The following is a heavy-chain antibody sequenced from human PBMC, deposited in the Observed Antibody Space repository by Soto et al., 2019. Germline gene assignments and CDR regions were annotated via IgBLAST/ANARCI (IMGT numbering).Heavy chain of an antibody. V-gene: IGHV3-74*01. D-gene: IGHD3-10*01. CDR2: IKGDGSIT. CDR3: ARGEYGAWYFDL. CDR1: GFTFSTYW. Sequence: EVQLVESGGGLVQPGGSLRLSCAASGFTFSTYWMHWIRQAPGKGLVWVSRIKGDGSITNYADSVKGRFTISRDNAKNTVDLQMNRLRAEDTAVYYCARGEYGAWYFDLWGRGTLVTVSS. J-gene: IGHJ2*01.